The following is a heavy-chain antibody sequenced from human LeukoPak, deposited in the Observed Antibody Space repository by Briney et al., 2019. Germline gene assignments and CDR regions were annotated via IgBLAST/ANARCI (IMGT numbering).Heavy chain of an antibody. V-gene: IGHV3-53*04. CDR3: ASSSGYYFSFDY. D-gene: IGHD3-22*01. J-gene: IGHJ4*02. CDR2: IYSGGST. CDR1: GFTVSSNY. Sequence: GGSLRLSCAAPGFTVSSNYMSWVRQAPGKGLEWVSVIYSGGSTYYADSVKGRFTISRHNSKNTLYLQMNSLRAEDTAVYYCASSSGYYFSFDYWGQGTLVTASS.